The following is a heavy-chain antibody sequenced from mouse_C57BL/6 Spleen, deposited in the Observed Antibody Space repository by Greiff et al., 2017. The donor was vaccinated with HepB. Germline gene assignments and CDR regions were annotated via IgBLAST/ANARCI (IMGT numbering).Heavy chain of an antibody. CDR2: IDPSDSYT. V-gene: IGHV1-69*01. CDR1: GYTFTSYW. CDR3: ARGMELHAMDY. D-gene: IGHD2-1*01. J-gene: IGHJ4*01. Sequence: QVQLQQPGAELVMPGASVKLSCKASGYTFTSYWMHWVKQRPGQGLEWIGEIDPSDSYTNYNQKFKGKSTLTVDKSSRTAYLQLRSLTSEDSAVYYCARGMELHAMDYWGQGTSVTVSS.